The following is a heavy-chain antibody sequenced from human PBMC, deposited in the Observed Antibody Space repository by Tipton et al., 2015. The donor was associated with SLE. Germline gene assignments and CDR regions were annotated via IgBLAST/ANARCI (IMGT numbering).Heavy chain of an antibody. V-gene: IGHV1-69*05. J-gene: IGHJ5*02. CDR3: ARGLTGARNNYFDP. CDR1: GGTFSSYA. CDR2: IIPIFGTA. Sequence: QLVQSGAEVKKPGSSVKVSCKASGGTFSSYAISWVRQAPGQGLEWMGGIIPIFGTANYAQKFQGRVTITTDESRSTSYMDLSSLRSEDTAIYYCARGLTGARNNYFDPWGQGTLVTVSS. D-gene: IGHD7-27*01.